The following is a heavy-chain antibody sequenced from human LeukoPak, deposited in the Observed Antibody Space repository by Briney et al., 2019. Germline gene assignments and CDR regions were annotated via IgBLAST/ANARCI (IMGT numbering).Heavy chain of an antibody. Sequence: ASVKVSCKASGYSFTTYGVNWVRQAPGQGLEWVGWISAYNGNTKYAQKFQGRVTMTTDTSTSTAYMELRSLRSDDTAVYYCARDSVAVRPGWFDPWGQGILVTVSS. V-gene: IGHV1-18*01. J-gene: IGHJ5*02. CDR3: ARDSVAVRPGWFDP. CDR2: ISAYNGNT. D-gene: IGHD6-6*01. CDR1: GYSFTTYG.